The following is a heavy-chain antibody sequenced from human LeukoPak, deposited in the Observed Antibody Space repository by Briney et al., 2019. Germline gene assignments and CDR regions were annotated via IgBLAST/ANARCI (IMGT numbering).Heavy chain of an antibody. Sequence: PSETLSLTCTVSGGSISSYYWSWIRQPPGKGLEWIGYIYYSGSTNYNPSLKSRVTISVDTSKNQFSLKLSSVTAADTAVYYCARGRKRGDGGGIDYWGQGTLVTVSS. CDR1: GGSISSYY. D-gene: IGHD2-15*01. CDR3: ARGRKRGDGGGIDY. J-gene: IGHJ4*02. CDR2: IYYSGST. V-gene: IGHV4-59*01.